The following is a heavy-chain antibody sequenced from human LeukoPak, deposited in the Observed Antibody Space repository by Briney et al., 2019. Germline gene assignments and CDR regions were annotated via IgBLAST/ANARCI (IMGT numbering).Heavy chain of an antibody. J-gene: IGHJ4*02. CDR1: GFIFSDYY. Sequence: PGGSLRLSCAASGFIFSDYYMSWLRQAPGKGLEWVSYISSSGSTMYYTDSVKGRFTISRDNAKDSLYLQMNSLRAEDTAVYYCASWAGTAAGFSGPFDYWGQGTLVTVSS. D-gene: IGHD6-13*01. CDR3: ASWAGTAAGFSGPFDY. CDR2: ISSSGSTM. V-gene: IGHV3-11*04.